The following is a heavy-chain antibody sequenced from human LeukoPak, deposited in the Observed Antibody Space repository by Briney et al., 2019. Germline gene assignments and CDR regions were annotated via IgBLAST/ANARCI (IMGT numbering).Heavy chain of an antibody. Sequence: GGSLRLSCAASGFTFSSYAMSWVRQAPGKGLEWVSAISGSGGSTYYADSVKGRFTISRDNSKNTLYLQMNSLRAEDTAVYYCARARYSSGWYYWGQGTLVTVSS. CDR1: GFTFSSYA. V-gene: IGHV3-23*01. CDR2: ISGSGGST. D-gene: IGHD6-19*01. J-gene: IGHJ4*02. CDR3: ARARYSSGWYY.